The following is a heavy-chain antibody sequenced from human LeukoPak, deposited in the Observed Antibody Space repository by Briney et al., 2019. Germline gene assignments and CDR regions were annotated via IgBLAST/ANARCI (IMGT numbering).Heavy chain of an antibody. J-gene: IGHJ4*02. Sequence: SETLSLTCAVYGGSFSGCYWSWIRQPPGKGLEWIGEINHSGSTNYNPSLKSRVTISVDTSKNQFSLKLSSVTAADTAVYYCASGWELLDWGQGTLITVSS. CDR3: ASGWELLD. V-gene: IGHV4-34*01. CDR2: INHSGST. CDR1: GGSFSGCY. D-gene: IGHD1-26*01.